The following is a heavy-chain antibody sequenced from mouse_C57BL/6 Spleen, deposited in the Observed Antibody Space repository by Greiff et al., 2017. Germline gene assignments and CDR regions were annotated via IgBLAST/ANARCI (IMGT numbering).Heavy chain of an antibody. CDR1: GYTFTSYW. Sequence: QVQLQQPGAELVRPGSSVKLSCKASGYTFTSYWTHWVKQRPIQGLEWIGNIDPSDSETHYNQKFTDKATLTVDKSSSPAYMQLSSLTSEDSALYYCARGATEVGDYFDYWGQGTTLTVSS. J-gene: IGHJ2*01. CDR2: IDPSDSET. V-gene: IGHV1-52*01. CDR3: ARGATEVGDYFDY. D-gene: IGHD1-1*01.